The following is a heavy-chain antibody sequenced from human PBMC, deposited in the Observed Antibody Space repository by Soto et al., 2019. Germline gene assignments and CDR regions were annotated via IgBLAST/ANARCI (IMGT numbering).Heavy chain of an antibody. V-gene: IGHV3-53*01. Sequence: GGSLRLSCAASGFTVSSNYLNWVRQAPGKGLEWVSVIFSADNTHYADSVKGRFTISRDNSKNTVFLQMNSLRAEDTAVYYCAITGAGYYIVWGQGTPGTVSA. CDR2: IFSADNT. J-gene: IGHJ4*02. CDR1: GFTVSSNY. D-gene: IGHD3-3*01. CDR3: AITGAGYYIV.